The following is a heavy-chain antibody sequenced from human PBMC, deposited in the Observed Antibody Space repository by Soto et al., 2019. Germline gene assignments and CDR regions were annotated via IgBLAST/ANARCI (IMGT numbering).Heavy chain of an antibody. J-gene: IGHJ4*02. Sequence: GGSLRLSCAASGFTFSSYAMIWVRQAPGEGLEWVSSISGSGGGTYYADSVKGRFTFSRDNSKNTLYLQMNSLGAEDTAVYYCAKFGMATTKRSPPYYIDYWGQGALVTVSS. V-gene: IGHV3-23*01. CDR1: GFTFSSYA. CDR3: AKFGMATTKRSPPYYIDY. D-gene: IGHD1-1*01. CDR2: ISGSGGGT.